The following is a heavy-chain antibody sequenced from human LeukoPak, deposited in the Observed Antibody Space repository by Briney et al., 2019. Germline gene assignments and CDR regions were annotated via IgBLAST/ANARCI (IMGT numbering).Heavy chain of an antibody. CDR1: GGSINTYY. CDR3: ARGRDGYTFGY. J-gene: IGHJ4*02. CDR2: IYYSGST. Sequence: PSETLSLTRTVSGGSINTYYWSWIRQPPGKGLEWIGYIYYSGSTNYNPSLKSRVTISVDTSKNQFSLKLSSVTPADTAVYYCARGRDGYTFGYWGQGTLVTVSS. V-gene: IGHV4-59*01. D-gene: IGHD5-24*01.